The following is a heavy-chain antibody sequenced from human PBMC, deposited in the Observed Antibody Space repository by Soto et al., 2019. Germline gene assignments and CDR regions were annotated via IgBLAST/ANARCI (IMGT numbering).Heavy chain of an antibody. D-gene: IGHD6-19*01. V-gene: IGHV3-15*07. CDR1: GFTFSNVW. J-gene: IGHJ4*02. Sequence: EVQLVESGGGLVKPGGSLRLSCAASGFTFSNVWMNWVRQAPGKGLEWVGRIKSKTDGGTTDYAAPVKGRFTISRDDSKNTLYLQMNSLKTEDTALYYFTPLALKYSSGWYEFSDWGQGTLVTVSS. CDR2: IKSKTDGGTT. CDR3: TPLALKYSSGWYEFSD.